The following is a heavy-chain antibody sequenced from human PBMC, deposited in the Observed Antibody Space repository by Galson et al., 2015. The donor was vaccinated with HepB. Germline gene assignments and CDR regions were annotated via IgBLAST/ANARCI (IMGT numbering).Heavy chain of an antibody. CDR2: IDPSDSYT. J-gene: IGHJ3*02. Sequence: QSGAEVKKPGESLRISCKGSGYSFTSYLINWVRHMPGKGLEWMGSIDPSDSYTNYSPSFQGHVTISTDKSISTAYLQWRSLKASDTARFYYARAGRYCTSVGSCYPVFDIWGQGTMVTVSS. D-gene: IGHD2-15*01. CDR3: ARAGRYCTSVGSCYPVFDI. CDR1: GYSFTSYL. V-gene: IGHV5-10-1*01.